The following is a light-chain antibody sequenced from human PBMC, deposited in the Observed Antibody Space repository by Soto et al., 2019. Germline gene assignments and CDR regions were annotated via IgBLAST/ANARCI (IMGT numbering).Light chain of an antibody. V-gene: IGLV2-14*01. CDR3: SSYTSSTPYV. J-gene: IGLJ1*01. Sequence: QSVLTQPASVSGSPGQSISISCTGTSSDVGGYNYVSWYQQQPGKAPKLMIYEVSSRPSGVSDRFSGSKSGNTASLTISGLQAEDEVDYYCSSYTSSTPYVFGTGTKVTVL. CDR1: SSDVGGYNY. CDR2: EVS.